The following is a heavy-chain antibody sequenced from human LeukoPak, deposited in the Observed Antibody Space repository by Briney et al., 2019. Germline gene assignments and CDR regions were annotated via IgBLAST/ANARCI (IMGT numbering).Heavy chain of an antibody. CDR2: INHSGST. CDR1: GGSISSSSYY. J-gene: IGHJ4*02. CDR3: ARLPGAAILGGCYFDY. Sequence: SETLSLTCTVSGGSISSSSYYWGWIRQPPGKGLEWIGEINHSGSTNYNPSLKSRLTISVDTSKNQFSLKLSSVTAADTAVYYCARLPGAAILGGCYFDYWGQGTLVTVSS. D-gene: IGHD5-24*01. V-gene: IGHV4-39*07.